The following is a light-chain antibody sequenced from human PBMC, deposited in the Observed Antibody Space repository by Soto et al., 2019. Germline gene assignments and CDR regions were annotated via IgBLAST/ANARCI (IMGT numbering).Light chain of an antibody. CDR1: QSVRSNY. J-gene: IGKJ1*01. Sequence: EIVLTQSPGTLSLSPGERATLSCTASQSVRSNYLAWYQQKPGQTPGLLIYGASSRATGIPDRFSGSGSGTDFTLTISRLEPEDFAVYYCQQYGSSPSTFGQGTKVEIK. CDR3: QQYGSSPST. V-gene: IGKV3-20*01. CDR2: GAS.